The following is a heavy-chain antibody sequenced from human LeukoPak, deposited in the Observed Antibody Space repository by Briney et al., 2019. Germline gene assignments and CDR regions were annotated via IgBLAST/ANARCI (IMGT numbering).Heavy chain of an antibody. CDR3: AKDQRGNYFDY. D-gene: IGHD7-27*01. V-gene: IGHV3-30*02. CDR1: GFTFSSYG. J-gene: IGHJ4*02. CDR2: IRYDGSNK. Sequence: GGSLRLSCAASGFTFSSYGMHWVRQAPGKGLEGVAFIRYDGSNKYYADYVKGRFTISRDNSKNTLYLQMNSLRAEDTAVYYCAKDQRGNYFDYWGQGTLVTVSS.